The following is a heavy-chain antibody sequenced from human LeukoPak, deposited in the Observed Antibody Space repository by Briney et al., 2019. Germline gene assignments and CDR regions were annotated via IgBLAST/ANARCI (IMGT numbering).Heavy chain of an antibody. D-gene: IGHD4-11*01. V-gene: IGHV1-18*01. CDR2: ISAYNGNT. Sequence: ASVKVSRKASGYTFTSYGISWVRQAPGQGLEWMGWISAYNGNTNYAQKLQGRVTMTTDTSTSTAYMELRSLRSDDTAVYYCARDLTTPYWFDPWGQGTLVTVSS. CDR1: GYTFTSYG. J-gene: IGHJ5*02. CDR3: ARDLTTPYWFDP.